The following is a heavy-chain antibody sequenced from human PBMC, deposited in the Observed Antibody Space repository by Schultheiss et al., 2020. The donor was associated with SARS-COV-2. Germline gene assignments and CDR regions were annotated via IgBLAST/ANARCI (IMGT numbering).Heavy chain of an antibody. CDR1: GFTFSSYA. CDR2: ISGSGGST. Sequence: GESLKISCAASGFTFSSYAMSWVRQAPGKGLEWVSAISGSGGSTYYADSVKGRFTISRDNSKNTLYLQMNSLRAEDTAVYYCARGRGSGYYSYYYYGMDVWGQGTTVTVSS. V-gene: IGHV3-23*01. J-gene: IGHJ6*02. D-gene: IGHD3-3*01. CDR3: ARGRGSGYYSYYYYGMDV.